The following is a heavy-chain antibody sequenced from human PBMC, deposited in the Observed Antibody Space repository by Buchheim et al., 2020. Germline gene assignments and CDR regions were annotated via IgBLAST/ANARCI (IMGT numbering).Heavy chain of an antibody. CDR2: VSYSGTA. D-gene: IGHD1-1*01. V-gene: IGHV4-39*01. Sequence: QLQLQESGPGLVKPSETLSLICSVFGASISSTTYYWAWFRQPPGKGLEWIGSVSYSGTAYYNPSLQSRVAIYLDKSHNKLFLRLSYMTAAVTAVYRCARCGTSWGSQFGTAIDVYDIWGQGT. J-gene: IGHJ3*02. CDR3: ARCGTSWGSQFGTAIDVYDI. CDR1: GASISSTTYY.